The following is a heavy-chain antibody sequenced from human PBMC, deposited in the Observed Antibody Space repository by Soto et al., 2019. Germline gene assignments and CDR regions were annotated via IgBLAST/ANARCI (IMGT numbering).Heavy chain of an antibody. V-gene: IGHV1-69*13. CDR3: ARDNSGRETYYFDY. D-gene: IGHD1-1*01. CDR1: GGTFSSYA. CDR2: IIPIFGTA. Sequence: SVKVSCKASGGTFSSYAISWVRQVPGQGLEWMGGIIPIFGTANYAQKFQGRVTITADESTSTAYMELSSLRSEDTAVYYCARDNSGRETYYFDYWGQGTLVTVSS. J-gene: IGHJ4*02.